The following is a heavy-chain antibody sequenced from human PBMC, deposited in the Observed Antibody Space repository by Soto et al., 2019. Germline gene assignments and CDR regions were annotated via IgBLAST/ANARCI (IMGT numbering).Heavy chain of an antibody. D-gene: IGHD6-19*01. CDR1: GFTFSSYS. Sequence: GGSLRLSCAASGFTFSSYSMNWVRQAPGKGLEWVSSISSSSSYIYYADSVEGRFTISRDNAKSTLFLQMNSLRVEDTAVYYCARAGWYRFDYWGQGTLVTVSS. V-gene: IGHV3-21*01. CDR2: ISSSSSYI. CDR3: ARAGWYRFDY. J-gene: IGHJ4*02.